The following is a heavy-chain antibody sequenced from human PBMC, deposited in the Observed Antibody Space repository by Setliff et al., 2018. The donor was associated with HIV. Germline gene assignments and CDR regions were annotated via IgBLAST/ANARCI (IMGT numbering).Heavy chain of an antibody. CDR1: GGSISRSPHY. Sequence: SETLSLTCTVSGGSISRSPHYWGWIRQPPGKGLEWIGSMYYRGNTHYNPSLKSRVSIDADTSNNQFSLKLKYVTAADTTVYYCARGDYRIIAAAGSGWFDPWGQGTRVTVSS. CDR3: ARGDYRIIAAAGSGWFDP. CDR2: MYYRGNT. V-gene: IGHV4-39*01. D-gene: IGHD6-13*01. J-gene: IGHJ5*02.